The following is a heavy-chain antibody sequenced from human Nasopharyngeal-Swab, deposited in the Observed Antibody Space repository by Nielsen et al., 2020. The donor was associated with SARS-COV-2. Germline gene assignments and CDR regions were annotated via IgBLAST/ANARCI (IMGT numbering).Heavy chain of an antibody. CDR3: ARGSEVTLHSAYHNYMDV. CDR2: INPQSDGT. CDR1: GYTFTDYY. Sequence: SVKVSCKASGYTFTDYYIYWVRQAPGQGLEWMGWINPQSDGTKYAQNSQGWVTLTTDTSINTAYMGLSSLRSDDTAVYFCARGSEVTLHSAYHNYMDVWGKETTVTVSS. J-gene: IGHJ6*03. D-gene: IGHD2/OR15-2a*01. V-gene: IGHV1-2*04.